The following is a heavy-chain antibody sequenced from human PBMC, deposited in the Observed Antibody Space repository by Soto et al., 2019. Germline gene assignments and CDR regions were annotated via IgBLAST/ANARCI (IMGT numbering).Heavy chain of an antibody. CDR2: ISSSSSYI. V-gene: IGHV3-21*01. Sequence: GGSLRLSCAASGFTFSSYSMNWVRQAPGKGLEWVSSISSSSSYIYYADSVKGRFTISRDNAKNSLYLKMKSLRAEDTAVYYCARMKDYDILTGYYPNFDYWGQGTLVTVSS. D-gene: IGHD3-9*01. CDR1: GFTFSSYS. CDR3: ARMKDYDILTGYYPNFDY. J-gene: IGHJ4*02.